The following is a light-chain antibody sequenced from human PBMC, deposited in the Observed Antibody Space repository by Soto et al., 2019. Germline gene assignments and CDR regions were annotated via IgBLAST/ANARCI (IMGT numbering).Light chain of an antibody. CDR2: GAS. J-gene: IGKJ5*01. CDR1: QSISSSF. CDR3: QQYDNSPIT. Sequence: EIVLTQSPGTLSLSPGEIATLSCWASQSISSSFLAWYQQKPGQDTRLLIYGASSRATGIPDRFSGTGSETDFTLTISRLEPEDFAVYYCQQYDNSPITFGQGTRLEI. V-gene: IGKV3-20*01.